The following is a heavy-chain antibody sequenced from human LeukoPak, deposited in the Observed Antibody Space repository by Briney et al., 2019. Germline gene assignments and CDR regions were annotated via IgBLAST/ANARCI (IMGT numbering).Heavy chain of an antibody. J-gene: IGHJ6*03. D-gene: IGHD3-9*01. CDR3: ARAIRYFDWLLSYRYYYYMDV. Sequence: SGGSLRLSCAASGFTFSSYEMNWVRQAPGKGLEWVSYISSSGSTIYYADSVKGRFTISRDNAKNSLYLQMNSLRAEDTAVYYCARAIRYFDWLLSYRYYYYMDVWGKGTTVTISS. V-gene: IGHV3-48*03. CDR2: ISSSGSTI. CDR1: GFTFSSYE.